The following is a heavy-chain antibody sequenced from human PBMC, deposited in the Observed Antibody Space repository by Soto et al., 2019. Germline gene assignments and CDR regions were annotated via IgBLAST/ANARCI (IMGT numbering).Heavy chain of an antibody. CDR1: GGSISSYY. J-gene: IGHJ3*01. D-gene: IGHD3-9*01. Sequence: PSETLSLTCTVSGGSISSYYWSWIRQPPGKGLEWIGYIYYSGSTNYNPSLKSRVTISVDTSKNQFSLKLSSVTAADTAVYYCARVGYYDILTGYFDAFDLWGQGTMVTVSS. V-gene: IGHV4-59*01. CDR2: IYYSGST. CDR3: ARVGYYDILTGYFDAFDL.